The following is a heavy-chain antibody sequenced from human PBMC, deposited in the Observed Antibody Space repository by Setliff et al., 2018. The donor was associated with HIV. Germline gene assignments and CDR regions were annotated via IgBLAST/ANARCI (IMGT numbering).Heavy chain of an antibody. Sequence: PSETLSLTCSVSGGPISSMTDYWGWIRQPPGKGLEWVGSMYHSGSTYYNPSLKSRVAMSIDTSKNHFSLKLTSVTAADTAVYYCARTRGYTYGYIDSWAQGTLVTVS. CDR1: GGPISSMTDY. CDR3: ARTRGYTYGYIDS. D-gene: IGHD5-18*01. CDR2: MYHSGST. V-gene: IGHV4-39*02. J-gene: IGHJ4*02.